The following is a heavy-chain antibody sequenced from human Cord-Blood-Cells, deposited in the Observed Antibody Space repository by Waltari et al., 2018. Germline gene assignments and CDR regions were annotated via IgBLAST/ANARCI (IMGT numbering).Heavy chain of an antibody. V-gene: IGHV4-34*01. Sequence: QVQLQQWGAGLLTPSETLSLTCAVYGGSFRGYYWSWIRQPPGKGLEWIGEINHSGSTNYNPSLKSRVTISVDTSKNQFSLKLSSVTAADTAVYYCARGYCSSTSCYSSSWYFDYWGQGTLVTVSS. J-gene: IGHJ4*02. CDR1: GGSFRGYY. CDR2: INHSGST. D-gene: IGHD2-2*02. CDR3: ARGYCSSTSCYSSSWYFDY.